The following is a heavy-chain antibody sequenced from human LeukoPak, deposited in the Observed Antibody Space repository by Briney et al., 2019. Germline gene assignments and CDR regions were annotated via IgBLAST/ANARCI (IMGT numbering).Heavy chain of an antibody. CDR3: ALASDYYDSSGYYLEI. J-gene: IGHJ3*02. D-gene: IGHD3-22*01. CDR1: GESITELG. V-gene: IGHV1-24*01. Sequence: ASVKVSCKVSGESITELGMHWVRQSPEKGLEWMGGLVPENYQTIYAQDFQGRVTMTEDTSTDTAYMELSSLRSEDTAIYYCALASDYYDSSGYYLEIWGQGTLVTVSA. CDR2: LVPENYQT.